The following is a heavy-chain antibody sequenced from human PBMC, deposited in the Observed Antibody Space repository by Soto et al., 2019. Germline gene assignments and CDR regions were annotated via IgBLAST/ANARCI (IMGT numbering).Heavy chain of an antibody. CDR3: ATRYGSGKYYYYGMDV. CDR2: ISTTGNTI. CDR1: GFTFSTYE. J-gene: IGHJ6*02. V-gene: IGHV3-48*03. Sequence: EVQLVESGGDLVQPGGSPRLSCAASGFTFSTYEMNWVRQAPGKGLEWLSYISTTGNTIYYADSVKGRFTISRDNAKNSLYLQMNSLRAEDTAVYYCATRYGSGKYYYYGMDVWGQGTTVTVSS. D-gene: IGHD3-10*01.